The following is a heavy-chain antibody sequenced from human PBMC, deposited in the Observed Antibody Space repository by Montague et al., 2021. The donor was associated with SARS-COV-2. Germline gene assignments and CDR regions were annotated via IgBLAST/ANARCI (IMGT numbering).Heavy chain of an antibody. CDR3: ARRGSSVWGVTVSAELDY. Sequence: SETLSLTCAVHGGSFSGYYWSWIRQPPEKGLEWIGEINQSGRTNNSPSLKSRVIISVDTSKNQFPLKLSSVTAADTAVYYCARRGSSVWGVTVSAELDYWGQGILVIVSS. J-gene: IGHJ4*02. CDR1: GGSFSGYY. V-gene: IGHV4-34*01. D-gene: IGHD3-10*01. CDR2: INQSGRT.